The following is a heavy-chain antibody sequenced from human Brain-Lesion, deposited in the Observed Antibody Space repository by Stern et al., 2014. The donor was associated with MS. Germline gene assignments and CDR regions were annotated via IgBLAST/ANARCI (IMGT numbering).Heavy chain of an antibody. D-gene: IGHD3-3*01. Sequence: QVQLEQSGAEVKKPGASVKVSCKTSGYIFTGDYIHGVRQAPGQGLEWMAWINPNTGGTKYAQKFQGRVTMSRDTSISTAYVELSSLTSDDTAVYYCARDQRGITIFGVVTDYYYLGMDVWGQGTTVTVSS. CDR3: ARDQRGITIFGVVTDYYYLGMDV. V-gene: IGHV1-2*02. CDR2: INPNTGGT. J-gene: IGHJ6*02. CDR1: GYIFTGDY.